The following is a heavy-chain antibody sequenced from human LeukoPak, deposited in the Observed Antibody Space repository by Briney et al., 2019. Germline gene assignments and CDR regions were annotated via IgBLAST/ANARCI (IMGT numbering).Heavy chain of an antibody. CDR3: ARDPSRGYSYGYADY. CDR2: IMREGSEK. CDR1: GFSFSTYW. Sequence: GGSLRLSCAASGFSFSTYWMNWVRQPPGKGLEGVANIMREGSEKYYVDSVKGRFTISRDNAKNSLYLQMNSLRAEDTAVYYCARDPSRGYSYGYADYWGQGSLVIVSS. D-gene: IGHD5-18*01. V-gene: IGHV3-7*01. J-gene: IGHJ4*02.